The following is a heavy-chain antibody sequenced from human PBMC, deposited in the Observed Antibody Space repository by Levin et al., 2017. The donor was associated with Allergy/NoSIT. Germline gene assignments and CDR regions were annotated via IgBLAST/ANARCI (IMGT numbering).Heavy chain of an antibody. CDR3: AKGVGGPSSGSDY. Sequence: PGGSLRLSCAASGFTFDDYAMHWVRQAPGKGLEWVSGISWNSGSIGYADSVKGRFTISRDNAKNSLYLQMNSLRAEDTALYYCAKGVGGPSSGSDYWGQGTLVTVSS. CDR1: GFTFDDYA. CDR2: ISWNSGSI. V-gene: IGHV3-9*01. D-gene: IGHD6-19*01. J-gene: IGHJ4*02.